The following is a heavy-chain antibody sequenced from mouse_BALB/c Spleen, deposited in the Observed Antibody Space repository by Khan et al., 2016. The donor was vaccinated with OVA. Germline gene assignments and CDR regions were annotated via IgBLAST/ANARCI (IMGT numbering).Heavy chain of an antibody. CDR2: IDLPNGNT. Sequence: EVQLLESGAELVKSGATVKLSCTASGLNIKDTYMHWLKQWPEQGLEWVGRIDLPNGNTKYDPKVQGKATITTDKSTNTAYLQLSSLTTKDTAVYYRARRARKWGQGTTLTVSS. V-gene: IGHV14-3*02. CDR1: GLNIKDTY. J-gene: IGHJ2*01. D-gene: IGHD3-3*01. CDR3: ARRARK.